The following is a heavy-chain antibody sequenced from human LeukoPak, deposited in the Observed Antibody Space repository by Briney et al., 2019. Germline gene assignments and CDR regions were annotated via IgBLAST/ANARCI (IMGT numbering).Heavy chain of an antibody. D-gene: IGHD5-12*01. V-gene: IGHV3-9*01. CDR3: AKDLGYSGYDSIFDY. CDR2: ISWNSGSI. J-gene: IGHJ4*02. Sequence: PGRSLRHSCAASGFTFDDYAMHWVRQAPGKGLEWVSGISWNSGSIGYADSVKGRFTISRDNAKNSLYLQMNSLRAEDTALYYCAKDLGYSGYDSIFDYWGQGTLVTVSS. CDR1: GFTFDDYA.